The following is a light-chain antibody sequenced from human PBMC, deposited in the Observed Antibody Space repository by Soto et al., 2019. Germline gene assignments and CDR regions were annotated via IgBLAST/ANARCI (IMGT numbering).Light chain of an antibody. CDR2: EVN. J-gene: IGLJ3*02. V-gene: IGLV2-18*02. Sequence: QSALTQPPSVSGSPGQSVTISCTGASSDVGNYNRVSWFQQSPGTAPKLIIYEVNNRPSGVPDRFSGSKSGNTASLTISGLQPEDEADYYCTSFTSTSTWVFGGGTQLTVL. CDR3: TSFTSTSTWV. CDR1: SSDVGNYNR.